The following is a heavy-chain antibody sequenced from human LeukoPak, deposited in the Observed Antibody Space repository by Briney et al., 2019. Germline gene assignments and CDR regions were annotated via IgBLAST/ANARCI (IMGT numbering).Heavy chain of an antibody. V-gene: IGHV1-24*01. Sequence: ASVKVSCKVSGYTLTELSMHWVRQAPGKGLEWMGGFDPEDGETIYAQKFQGGVTMTEDTSTDTAYMELSSLRSEDTAMYYCARRNTVDASIDFWGQGILVIASS. CDR1: GYTLTELS. CDR2: FDPEDGET. J-gene: IGHJ4*02. D-gene: IGHD2/OR15-2a*01. CDR3: ARRNTVDASIDF.